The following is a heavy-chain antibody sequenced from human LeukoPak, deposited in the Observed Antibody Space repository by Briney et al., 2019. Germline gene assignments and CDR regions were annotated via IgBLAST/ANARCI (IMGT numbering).Heavy chain of an antibody. D-gene: IGHD6-19*01. V-gene: IGHV3-23*01. J-gene: IGHJ4*02. CDR2: ISGSGGST. CDR1: GFTFSSYA. Sequence: GGSLRLSCAASGFTFSSYAMSWVRQAPGKGLEWVSAISGSGGSTYYADSMKGRFTISRDNSKNTLYLQMNSLRAEDTAVYYCAKRVRADPKFYYFDYWGQGTLVTVSS. CDR3: AKRVRADPKFYYFDY.